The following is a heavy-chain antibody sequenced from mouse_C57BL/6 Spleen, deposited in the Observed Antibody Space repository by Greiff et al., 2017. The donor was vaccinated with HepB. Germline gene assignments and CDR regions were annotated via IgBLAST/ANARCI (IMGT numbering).Heavy chain of an antibody. Sequence: QVHVKQPGAELVRPGSSVKLSCKASGYTFTSYWMHWVKQRPIQGLEWIGNIDPSDSETHYNQKFKDKATLTVDKSSSTAYMQLSSLTSEDSAVYYCARRGSSRGFDYWGQGTTLTVSS. CDR1: GYTFTSYW. J-gene: IGHJ2*01. V-gene: IGHV1-52*01. D-gene: IGHD1-3*01. CDR2: IDPSDSET. CDR3: ARRGSSRGFDY.